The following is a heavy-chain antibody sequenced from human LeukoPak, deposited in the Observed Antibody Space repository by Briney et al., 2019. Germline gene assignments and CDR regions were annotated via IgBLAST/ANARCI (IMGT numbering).Heavy chain of an antibody. D-gene: IGHD3-10*01. CDR2: IIPIFGTA. J-gene: IGHJ3*02. V-gene: IGHV1-69*06. CDR1: GGTFSSYT. CDR3: ARQTTMVRGVFDAFDI. Sequence: GSWLKVSCKASGGTFSSYTISWVRQAPGEGLEWRGEIIPIFGTANYAQKFQGGVTITADKSTSTAYIELSSLRSEDTAVYYCARQTTMVRGVFDAFDIWGQGKMVTVSS.